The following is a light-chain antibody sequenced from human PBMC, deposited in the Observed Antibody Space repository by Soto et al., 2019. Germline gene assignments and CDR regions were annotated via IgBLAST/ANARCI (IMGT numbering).Light chain of an antibody. J-gene: IGKJ3*01. CDR3: QQRSNWLLT. CDR2: DAS. Sequence: EIVLTQSPATLSLSPGERATLYCRASQSVSSYLAWYQQKPGQAPRLLIYDASNRATGIPARFSGSGSGTDFTLTISSLEPEDFAVYYCQQRSNWLLTFGPGTKVDIK. CDR1: QSVSSY. V-gene: IGKV3-11*01.